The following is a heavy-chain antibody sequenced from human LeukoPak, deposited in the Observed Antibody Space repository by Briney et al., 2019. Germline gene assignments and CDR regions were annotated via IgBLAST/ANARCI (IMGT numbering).Heavy chain of an antibody. CDR1: RFTFNTYA. J-gene: IGHJ4*02. CDR3: AKDGLVWFGELFPLDF. CDR2: ISGSGGST. D-gene: IGHD3-10*01. V-gene: IGHV3-23*01. Sequence: GGSLRLSCAASRFTFNTYAMSWVRQAPGKGLEWVSAISGSGGSTYYADSVKGRFTISRDNSKNTLYLQMNSLRAEDTAVYYCAKDGLVWFGELFPLDFWGQGTLVTVSS.